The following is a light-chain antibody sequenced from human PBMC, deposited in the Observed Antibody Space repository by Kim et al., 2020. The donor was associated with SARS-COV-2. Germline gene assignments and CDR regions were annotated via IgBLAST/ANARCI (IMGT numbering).Light chain of an antibody. CDR3: CSYAGSPFV. Sequence: QSALTQPASVSGSPGQSITISCTGSTSDIGTYNLVSWYQQHPDKAPKVIIYEGSKRPSGVSARFSASRSGDTASLTISALQAEDEADYYCCSYAGSPFVFGTGTKVTVL. J-gene: IGLJ1*01. CDR1: TSDIGTYNL. V-gene: IGLV2-23*01. CDR2: EGS.